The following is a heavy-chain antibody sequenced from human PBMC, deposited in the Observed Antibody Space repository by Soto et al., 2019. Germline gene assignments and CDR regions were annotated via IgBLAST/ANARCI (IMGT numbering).Heavy chain of an antibody. D-gene: IGHD2-15*01. CDR1: GFTFSSYG. CDR2: ISYDGSNK. CDR3: AKDGGDIVVVVGGMDV. Sequence: QVQLVESGGGVVQPGRSLRLSCAASGFTFSSYGMHWVRQAPGKGLEWVAVISYDGSNKYYADSVKGRFTISRDNSKNXLYLQMNRLRAEDTAVYYCAKDGGDIVVVVGGMDVWGQGTTVTVSS. J-gene: IGHJ6*02. V-gene: IGHV3-30*18.